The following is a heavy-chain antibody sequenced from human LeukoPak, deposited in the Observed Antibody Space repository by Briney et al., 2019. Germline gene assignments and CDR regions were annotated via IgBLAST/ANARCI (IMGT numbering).Heavy chain of an antibody. J-gene: IGHJ4*02. CDR1: GFTFSSYG. D-gene: IGHD6-13*01. V-gene: IGHV3-30*03. Sequence: GGSLRLSCAASGFTFSSYGMHWVRQAPGKGLEWVAVISYDGSNKYYADSVKGRFTISRDNAKNSLYLQMNSLRAEDTAVYYCARGRQLGDDYWGQGTLVTVSS. CDR3: ARGRQLGDDY. CDR2: ISYDGSNK.